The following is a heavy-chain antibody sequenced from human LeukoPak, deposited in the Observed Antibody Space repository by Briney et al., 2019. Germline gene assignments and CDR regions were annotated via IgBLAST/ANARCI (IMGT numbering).Heavy chain of an antibody. CDR3: ARGDGDNTYYYDFDY. J-gene: IGHJ4*02. D-gene: IGHD5-24*01. Sequence: GGSLRLSCAASGFTFSSYWMSWVRQAPGKGLEWVANIKQDGSEKYYVDSVKGRFTISRDNAKNSLYLQMNSLRAEDTAVYYCARGDGDNTYYYDFDYWGQGTLVTVSS. CDR2: IKQDGSEK. V-gene: IGHV3-7*04. CDR1: GFTFSSYW.